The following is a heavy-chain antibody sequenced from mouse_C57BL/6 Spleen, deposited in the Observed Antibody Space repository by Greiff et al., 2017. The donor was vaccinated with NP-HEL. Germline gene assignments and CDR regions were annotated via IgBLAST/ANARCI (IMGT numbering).Heavy chain of an antibody. D-gene: IGHD2-2*01. CDR2: ISSGSSTI. CDR3: ARPMVTNYAMDY. V-gene: IGHV5-17*01. CDR1: GFTFSDYG. J-gene: IGHJ4*01. Sequence: EVHLVESGGGLVKPGGSLKLSCAASGFTFSDYGMHWVRQAPEKGLEWVAYISSGSSTIYYADTVKGRFTISRDNAKNTLFLQMTSLRSEDTAMYYCARPMVTNYAMDYWGQGTSVTVSS.